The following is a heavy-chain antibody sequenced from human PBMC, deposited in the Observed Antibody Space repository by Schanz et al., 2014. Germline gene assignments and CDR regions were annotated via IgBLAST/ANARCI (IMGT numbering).Heavy chain of an antibody. D-gene: IGHD6-13*01. CDR1: GGTFSTYP. V-gene: IGHV1-69*02. CDR2: IIPILGIA. Sequence: QVQLVQSGAEVKKPGSSVKVSCTASGGTFSTYPINWLRQAPGQGLEWMGRIIPILGIANYAQKFQGRVTITADKSTFTAYMDVSSLRSEDTAVYYCASSGAGYSSSWDFDYWGQGTLVTVSS. CDR3: ASSGAGYSSSWDFDY. J-gene: IGHJ4*02.